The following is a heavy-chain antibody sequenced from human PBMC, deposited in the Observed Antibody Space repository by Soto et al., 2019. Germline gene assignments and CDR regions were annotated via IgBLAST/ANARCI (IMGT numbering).Heavy chain of an antibody. CDR1: GGSISSYY. J-gene: IGHJ4*02. Sequence: QVQLQESGPGLVKPSETLSLTCTVSGGSISSYYWSWIRQPPGKGLEWIGYIYYSGSTNYNPSLKSRVTISVDTSKNQFSLKVSSLTAADTAVYYCARRWGTSFDFWGQGTLVTVSS. V-gene: IGHV4-59*01. CDR3: ARRWGTSFDF. CDR2: IYYSGST. D-gene: IGHD7-27*01.